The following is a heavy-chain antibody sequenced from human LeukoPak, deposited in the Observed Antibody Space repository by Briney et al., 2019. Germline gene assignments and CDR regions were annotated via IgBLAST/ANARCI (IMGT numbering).Heavy chain of an antibody. V-gene: IGHV3-7*01. CDR1: KFTFTTSW. J-gene: IGHJ5*02. Sequence: GGSLRLFCAASKFTFTTSWMTWVRQAPGKGLEWVANINGDGSERTYVDSVKGRFTVSRDNAKNSLYLQMNSLRVDDTAVYYCARDNAYNWFDPWGQGTLVTVSS. CDR3: ARDNAYNWFDP. CDR2: INGDGSER.